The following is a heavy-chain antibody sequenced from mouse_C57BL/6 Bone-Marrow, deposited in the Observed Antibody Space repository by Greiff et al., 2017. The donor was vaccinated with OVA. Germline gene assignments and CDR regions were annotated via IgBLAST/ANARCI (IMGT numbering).Heavy chain of an antibody. V-gene: IGHV5-6*01. J-gene: IGHJ3*01. CDR2: ISSGGSYT. Sequence: EVKLMESGGDLVKPGGSLKLSCAASGFTFSSYGMSWVRQTPDKRLEWVATISSGGSYTYYPDSVKGRFTISRDNAKNTLYLQRSSLKSEDTAMYYCARKGLRRSWFAYWGQGTLVTVSA. CDR1: GFTFSSYG. D-gene: IGHD2-4*01. CDR3: ARKGLRRSWFAY.